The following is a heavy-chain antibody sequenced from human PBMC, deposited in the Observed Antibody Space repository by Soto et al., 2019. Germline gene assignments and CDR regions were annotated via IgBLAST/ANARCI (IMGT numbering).Heavy chain of an antibody. Sequence: SETLSLTCTVSGGSISSYYWSWIRQPPGKGLEWIGYIYYSGSTNYNPSLKSRVTISVDTSKNQFSLKLSSVTAADTAVYYCARVIEGYSSSSGFRYMDVWGKGTTVTVSS. V-gene: IGHV4-59*01. CDR2: IYYSGST. D-gene: IGHD6-6*01. CDR3: ARVIEGYSSSSGFRYMDV. CDR1: GGSISSYY. J-gene: IGHJ6*03.